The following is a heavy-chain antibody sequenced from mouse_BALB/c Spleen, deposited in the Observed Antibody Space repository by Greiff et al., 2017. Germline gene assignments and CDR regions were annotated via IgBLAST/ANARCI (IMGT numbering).Heavy chain of an antibody. D-gene: IGHD1-1*01. CDR2: IRNKANGYTT. CDR1: GFTFTDYY. J-gene: IGHJ2*01. CDR3: ARDNYGSIDY. Sequence: DVQLVESGGGLVQPGGSLRLSCATSGFTFTDYYMSWVRQPPGKALEWLGFIRNKANGYTTEYSASVKGRFTISRDNSQSILYLQMNTLRAEDSATYYCARDNYGSIDYWGQGTTLTVSS. V-gene: IGHV7-3*02.